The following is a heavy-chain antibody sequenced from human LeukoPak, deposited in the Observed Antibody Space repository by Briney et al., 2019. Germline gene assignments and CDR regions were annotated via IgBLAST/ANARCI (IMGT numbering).Heavy chain of an antibody. J-gene: IGHJ4*02. D-gene: IGHD4-23*01. V-gene: IGHV3-30*02. CDR2: VRNDGFDT. CDR1: GLTFTNHG. Sequence: GGSLRLSCVTSGLTFTNHGFHWLRQTADKGLEWVAFVRNDGFDTYHSNSVKGRFSISRDDSKNTVYLQMNSLRAEDTALYYCARDRGKDYFGDWGQGTQVTVSS. CDR3: ARDRGKDYFGD.